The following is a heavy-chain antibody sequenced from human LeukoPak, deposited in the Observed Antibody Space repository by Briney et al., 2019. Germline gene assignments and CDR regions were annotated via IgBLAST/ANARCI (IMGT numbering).Heavy chain of an antibody. V-gene: IGHV3-23*01. CDR3: AKSPVATTLPDAFDI. J-gene: IGHJ3*02. Sequence: GGSLRLSCAASGLSFSNYAMSWVRQAPGKGLEWVSGLSGSGGSACYADSVKGRFTISRDNSKNLYLQMNSLRAEDTAVYYCAKSPVATTLPDAFDIWGQGTMVTVSS. CDR1: GLSFSNYA. CDR2: LSGSGGSA. D-gene: IGHD2-15*01.